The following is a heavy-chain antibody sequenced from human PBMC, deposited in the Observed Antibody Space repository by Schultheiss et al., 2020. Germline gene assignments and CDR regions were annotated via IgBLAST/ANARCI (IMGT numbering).Heavy chain of an antibody. V-gene: IGHV4-39*01. D-gene: IGHD3-16*01. CDR2: IYYSGST. Sequence: SETLSLTCTVSGGPISSDNYYWGWIRQPPGKGLEWIGSIYYSGSTYHNPSLKSRITISISTSKNQFSLKLSSVTAADTAVYYCARLTLTLTRDYWVQGTRVTVPS. CDR1: GGPISSDNYY. J-gene: IGHJ4*02. CDR3: ARLTLTLTRDY.